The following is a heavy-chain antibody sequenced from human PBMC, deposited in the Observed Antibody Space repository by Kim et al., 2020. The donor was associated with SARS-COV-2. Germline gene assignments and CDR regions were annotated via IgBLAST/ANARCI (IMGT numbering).Heavy chain of an antibody. CDR3: ARMYYDILTGYYSYGM. J-gene: IGHJ6*01. D-gene: IGHD3-9*01. Sequence: SETLSLTCTVSGGSVSSGSYYWSWIRQPPGKGLEWIGYIYYSGRTNYNPSLKSRVTISVDTSKNQFSLKLSSVTAADTAVYYCARMYYDILTGYYSYGM. CDR2: IYYSGRT. CDR1: GGSVSSGSYY. V-gene: IGHV4-61*01.